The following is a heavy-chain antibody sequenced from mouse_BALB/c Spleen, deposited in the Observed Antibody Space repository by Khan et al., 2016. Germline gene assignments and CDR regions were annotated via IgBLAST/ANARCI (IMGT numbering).Heavy chain of an antibody. Sequence: EVQLQESGPSLVKPSQTLYFTCSVTGDSITSGYWNWIRKFPGNKLEYMGYISYSGSTNYNPSLKSRISITRDTSKNQYSLQLNSVTTEDTATYYCASGLDGWLGFAYWGHGTLVTVSA. CDR2: ISYSGST. CDR3: ASGLDGWLGFAY. D-gene: IGHD1-1*01. V-gene: IGHV3-8*02. J-gene: IGHJ3*01. CDR1: GDSITSGY.